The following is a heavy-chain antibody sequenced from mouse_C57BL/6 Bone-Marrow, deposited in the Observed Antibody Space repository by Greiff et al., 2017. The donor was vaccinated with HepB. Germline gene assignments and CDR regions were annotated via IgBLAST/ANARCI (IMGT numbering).Heavy chain of an antibody. CDR1: GYTFTSYW. V-gene: IGHV1-61*01. CDR2: IYPSDSET. CDR3: ASDGYYGYFDV. Sequence: QVQLQQPGAELVRPGSSVKLSCKASGYTFTSYWMDRVKQRPGQGLEWIGNIYPSDSETHYNQKFKDKATLTVDKSSSTAYMQLSSLTSEDSAVYYCASDGYYGYFDVWGTGTTVTVSS. J-gene: IGHJ1*03. D-gene: IGHD2-3*01.